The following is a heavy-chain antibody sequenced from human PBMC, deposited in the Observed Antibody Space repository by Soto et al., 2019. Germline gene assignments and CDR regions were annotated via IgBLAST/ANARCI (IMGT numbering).Heavy chain of an antibody. J-gene: IGHJ4*02. Sequence: ASVKVSCKASGGTFSSYAISWVRQAPGQGLEWVGGIIPRFGTANYAQKFQGRVTITADESTSTAYMELSSLRSEDTAMYYCAKVKYDSTGYYRNFDYWGQGTLVTVSS. V-gene: IGHV1-69*13. CDR2: IIPRFGTA. CDR1: GGTFSSYA. CDR3: AKVKYDSTGYYRNFDY. D-gene: IGHD3-22*01.